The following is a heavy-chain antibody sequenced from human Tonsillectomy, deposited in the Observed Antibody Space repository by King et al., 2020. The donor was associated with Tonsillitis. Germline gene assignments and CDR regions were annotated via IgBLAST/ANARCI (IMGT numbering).Heavy chain of an antibody. CDR1: GFNFTNYG. Sequence: QLVQSGGGVVQPGGSLRLSCVAFGFNFTNYGMHWVRQAPGKGLEWVSHLVWHGSNEWYSDSVQGRFTISRDSSKNTLYLQMNGLRPEDTAVYYCAKDPGRLGAGNPPAFGLWGQGTRVTVFS. CDR3: AKDPGRLGAGNPPAFGL. V-gene: IGHV3-30*02. CDR2: LVWHGSNE. J-gene: IGHJ3*01. D-gene: IGHD7-27*01.